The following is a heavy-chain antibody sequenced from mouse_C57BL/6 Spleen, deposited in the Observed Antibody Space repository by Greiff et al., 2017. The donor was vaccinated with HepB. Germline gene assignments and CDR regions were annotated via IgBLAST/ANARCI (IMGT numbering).Heavy chain of an antibody. CDR3: AREEGGYFDV. J-gene: IGHJ1*03. CDR1: GFTFSSYA. CDR2: ISDGGSYT. V-gene: IGHV5-4*03. Sequence: DVMLVESGGGLVKPGGSLKLSCAASGFTFSSYAMSWVRQTPEKRLEWVATISDGGSYTYYQDNVKGRFTISRDNAKNNLYLQMSHLKSEDTAKYYCAREEGGYFDVWGTGTTVTVSS.